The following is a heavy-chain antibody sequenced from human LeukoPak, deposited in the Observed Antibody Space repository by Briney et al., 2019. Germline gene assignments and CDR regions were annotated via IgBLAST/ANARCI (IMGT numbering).Heavy chain of an antibody. CDR3: ARDTGVGWLQLGSAFDI. CDR1: RFIFSSSS. Sequence: GGSLRLSCAASRFIFSSSSMNWVRQAPGKGLEWTSYISSSSSSIYYADSVQGRFTISRDNVKNSLYLQMNSLRDEDTAVYYCARDTGVGWLQLGSAFDIWGQGTMVTVSS. V-gene: IGHV3-48*02. D-gene: IGHD5-24*01. J-gene: IGHJ3*02. CDR2: ISSSSSSI.